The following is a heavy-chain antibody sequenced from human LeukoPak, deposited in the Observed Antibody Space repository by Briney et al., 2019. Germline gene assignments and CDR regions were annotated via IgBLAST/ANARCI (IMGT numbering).Heavy chain of an antibody. CDR2: ISGSGGTT. V-gene: IGHV3-23*01. J-gene: IGHJ1*01. CDR3: ATPPLNTMGSGWYGYFQQ. Sequence: TGGSLRLSCAASGFTFSSYAISWVRQAPGKGLEWVSVISGSGGTTYYADSVNGRFTISRDNSKNALYLQMNSLRAEDTAVYYCATPPLNTMGSGWYGYFQQWGQGTLVTVSS. D-gene: IGHD6-19*01. CDR1: GFTFSSYA.